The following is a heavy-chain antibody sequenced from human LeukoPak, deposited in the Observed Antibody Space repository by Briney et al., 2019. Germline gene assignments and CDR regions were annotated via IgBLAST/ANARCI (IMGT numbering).Heavy chain of an antibody. D-gene: IGHD2-15*01. CDR1: GYSIAHGFF. J-gene: IGHJ2*01. Sequence: SETLSLTCTVSGYSIAHGFFWAWIRQPPGGGLEWIGSLYHSGTTYYNTSLKSRISTSVDTSKNQFSLKLRPVTAADTAVYYCARVEVPRDINDWYFDLWGRGTLVTVSS. CDR3: ARVEVPRDINDWYFDL. CDR2: LYHSGTT. V-gene: IGHV4-38-2*02.